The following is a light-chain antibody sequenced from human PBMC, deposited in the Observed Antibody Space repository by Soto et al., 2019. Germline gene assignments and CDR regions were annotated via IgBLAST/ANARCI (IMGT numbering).Light chain of an antibody. Sequence: QSALTQPASVSGSPGQSITISCTGTSSDVGGYNYVSWYQQHPGKAPKLIIYDVSNRPSGVSNRFSGSKSGNTASLTISGIKAEYEADYSCSSYTSSSTLDVVFGGGTKLTVL. J-gene: IGLJ2*01. V-gene: IGLV2-14*01. CDR3: SSYTSSSTLDVV. CDR2: DVS. CDR1: SSDVGGYNY.